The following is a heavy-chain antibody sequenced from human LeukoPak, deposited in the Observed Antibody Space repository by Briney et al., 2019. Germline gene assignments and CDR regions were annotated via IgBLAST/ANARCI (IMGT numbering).Heavy chain of an antibody. CDR3: ARALVGELSEYDAFDI. CDR1: GYTFISHD. Sequence: GASVKVSCKASGYTFISHDISWVRQATGQGLEWMGWMNPNSGYTGYAQKFQGRVTITRNTSITTAYMELSSLRSEDTAVYYCARALVGELSEYDAFDIWGQGTMVTVSS. CDR2: MNPNSGYT. J-gene: IGHJ3*02. V-gene: IGHV1-8*03. D-gene: IGHD3-16*02.